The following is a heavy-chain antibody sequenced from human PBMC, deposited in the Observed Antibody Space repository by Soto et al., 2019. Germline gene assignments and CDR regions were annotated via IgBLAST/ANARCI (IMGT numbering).Heavy chain of an antibody. V-gene: IGHV4-30-2*01. D-gene: IGHD6-19*01. J-gene: IGHJ4*02. CDR2: VTHSGTA. CDR1: GGSIDSGAFS. Sequence: KLSETLSLTCAVSGGSIDSGAFSLSWIRQPPGKGLEWIGYVTHSGTAYSIPSLNGRLTLSVDSSQTQFSLKLTSVTAADSAFYYCARIHWAQSSLDYWGRGILVTVSS. CDR3: ARIHWAQSSLDY.